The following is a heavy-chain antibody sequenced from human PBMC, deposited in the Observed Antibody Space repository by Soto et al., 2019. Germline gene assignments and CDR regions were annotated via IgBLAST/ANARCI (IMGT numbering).Heavy chain of an antibody. D-gene: IGHD3-22*01. CDR1: GYTFTAYY. CDR2: INPNSGGT. Sequence: QVQLVQSGAEVNKPGASVKVSCKASGYTFTAYYMHWLRQAPGQGLEWMGWINPNSGGTNYAQRFQGRVTVTNDTSISTTYMELSSRGSDDTAVYYCARGDFDRSGNYNAGWFAPWGQGTLVTVSS. J-gene: IGHJ5*02. CDR3: ARGDFDRSGNYNAGWFAP. V-gene: IGHV1-2*02.